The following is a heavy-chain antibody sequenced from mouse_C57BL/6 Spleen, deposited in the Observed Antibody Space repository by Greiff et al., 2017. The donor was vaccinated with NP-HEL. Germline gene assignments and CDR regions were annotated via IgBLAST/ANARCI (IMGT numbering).Heavy chain of an antibody. CDR3: AREVAITTVVDY. CDR2: IYPGDGDT. J-gene: IGHJ2*01. D-gene: IGHD1-1*01. V-gene: IGHV1-80*01. CDR1: GYAFSSYW. Sequence: VKVVESGAELVKPGASVKISCKASGYAFSSYWMNWVKQRPGKGLEWIGQIYPGDGDTNYNGKFKGKATLTADKSSSTAYMQLSSLTSEDSAVYFCAREVAITTVVDYWGQGTTLTVSS.